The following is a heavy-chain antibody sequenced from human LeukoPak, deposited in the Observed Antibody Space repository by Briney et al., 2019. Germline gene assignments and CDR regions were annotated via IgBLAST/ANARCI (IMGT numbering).Heavy chain of an antibody. D-gene: IGHD5-12*01. J-gene: IGHJ3*02. CDR3: AREYSGYADGHAFDI. V-gene: IGHV1-8*03. Sequence: PGRSLRLSCAASGYTFTSYDINWVRQATGQGLEWMGWMNPNSGNTGYAQKFQGRVTITRNTSISTAYMELSSLRSEDTAVYYCAREYSGYADGHAFDIWGQGTMVTVSS. CDR1: GYTFTSYD. CDR2: MNPNSGNT.